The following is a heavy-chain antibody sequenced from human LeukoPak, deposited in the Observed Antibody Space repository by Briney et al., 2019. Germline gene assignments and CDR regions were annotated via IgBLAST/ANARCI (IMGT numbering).Heavy chain of an antibody. CDR1: GFTFSSYE. D-gene: IGHD2-21*02. J-gene: IGHJ4*02. V-gene: IGHV3-48*03. Sequence: PGGSLRLSCAASGFTFSSYEMNWVRQAPGKGLEWVSYISSSGSTIYYADSVKGRFTISRDNAKNSLYLQMNSLRAEDTAVYYCARMRVAQYCGGDCHSDYWGQGTLVTVSS. CDR2: ISSSGSTI. CDR3: ARMRVAQYCGGDCHSDY.